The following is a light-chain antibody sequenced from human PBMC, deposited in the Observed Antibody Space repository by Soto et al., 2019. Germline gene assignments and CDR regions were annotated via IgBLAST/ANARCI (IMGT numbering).Light chain of an antibody. CDR1: RNVLYSSNNKNY. CDR2: WAS. CDR3: HQFHILPWT. Sequence: DIVMTQSPDSLAVSLGERATINCKSSRNVLYSSNNKNYLAWYQQKPGQPPKLLIYWASTRESGVPDRFSGSGSGTDFTLTISSLQDEDVAVYYCHQFHILPWTFGQGTKVEIK. J-gene: IGKJ1*01. V-gene: IGKV4-1*01.